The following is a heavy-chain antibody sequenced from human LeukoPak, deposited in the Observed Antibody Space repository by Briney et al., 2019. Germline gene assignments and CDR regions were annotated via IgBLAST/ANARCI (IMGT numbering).Heavy chain of an antibody. CDR3: ARSIPPDF. Sequence: GGSLRVSCVPSGFTFTTYAMNWVRQAPGKGLEWVSGITSGGRTYYADSVKGRFTISRDSSKDTLYLQMTSLRADDTALYYCARSIPPDFWGHGTLVTVSS. CDR1: GFTFTTYA. D-gene: IGHD1-26*01. V-gene: IGHV3-23*01. J-gene: IGHJ4*01. CDR2: ITSGGRT.